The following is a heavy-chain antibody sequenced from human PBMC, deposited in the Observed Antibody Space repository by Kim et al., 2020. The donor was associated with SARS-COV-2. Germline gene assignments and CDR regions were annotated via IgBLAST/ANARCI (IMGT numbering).Heavy chain of an antibody. CDR3: AKDQMDYDILTGYYSFDY. D-gene: IGHD3-9*01. J-gene: IGHJ4*02. V-gene: IGHV3-33*06. Sequence: VKGRFTIPTENSKNTLYLQMNSLRAEDTAVYYCAKDQMDYDILTGYYSFDYWGQGTLVTVSS.